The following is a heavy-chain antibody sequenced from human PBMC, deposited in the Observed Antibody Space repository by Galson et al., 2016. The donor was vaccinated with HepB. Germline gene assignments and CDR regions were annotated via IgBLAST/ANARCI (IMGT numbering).Heavy chain of an antibody. D-gene: IGHD3-3*01. J-gene: IGHJ6*02. V-gene: IGHV3-64D*06. CDR2: INHDASGT. CDR3: VKDPFCYYGMDV. CDR1: RFTFSSYS. Sequence: SLRLSCAASRFTFSSYSMHWVRQTPGKGLEFVAAINHDASGTYYADSVKGRFTISRDNSKNTLYLQMNSLRVEDTAIYYCVKDPFCYYGMDVWGQGTTVTASS.